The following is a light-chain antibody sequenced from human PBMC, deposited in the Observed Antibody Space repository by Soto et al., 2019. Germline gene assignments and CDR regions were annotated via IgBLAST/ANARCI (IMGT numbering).Light chain of an antibody. V-gene: IGLV2-23*01. Sequence: QSALTQPASLSGSPGQSITISCTGTSSDIGSFNLVSWYQQFPGEVPKLIIYESYKRPSGISTRFSGSTSDNTASLTISGLQAEDEADYYCCCFAGSNTYIFGGGTKLTVL. J-gene: IGLJ2*01. CDR3: CCFAGSNTYI. CDR1: SSDIGSFNL. CDR2: ESY.